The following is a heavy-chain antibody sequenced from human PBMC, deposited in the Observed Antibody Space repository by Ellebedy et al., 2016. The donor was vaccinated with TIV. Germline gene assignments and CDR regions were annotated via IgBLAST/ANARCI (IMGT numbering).Heavy chain of an antibody. Sequence: AASVKVSCKASGGTFSSDILNWVRQAPGQGLEWMGRIIPILGIANYTQKFQGKVTITADKSTSTAYMELSSLRSEDTAMYYCARDLMGRGDYWGQGTLVTVSS. D-gene: IGHD2-15*01. CDR1: GGTFSSDI. J-gene: IGHJ4*02. CDR2: IIPILGIA. CDR3: ARDLMGRGDY. V-gene: IGHV1-69*04.